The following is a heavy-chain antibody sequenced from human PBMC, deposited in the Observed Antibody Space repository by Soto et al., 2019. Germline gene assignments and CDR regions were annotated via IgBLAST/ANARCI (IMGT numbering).Heavy chain of an antibody. V-gene: IGHV4-39*02. D-gene: IGHD1-26*01. Sequence: PSETLSLTCTVSGGSLSSRSNYWGWVRRPPGKGLEWIGSVYYTGGTYYNPSLKSRVAISIDMSKNQFSLELSFVTAADTAVYYCAREGPPIRAHNPTEYFQQRGQGTLVTVSS. CDR1: GGSLSSRSNY. CDR3: AREGPPIRAHNPTEYFQQ. J-gene: IGHJ1*01. CDR2: VYYTGGT.